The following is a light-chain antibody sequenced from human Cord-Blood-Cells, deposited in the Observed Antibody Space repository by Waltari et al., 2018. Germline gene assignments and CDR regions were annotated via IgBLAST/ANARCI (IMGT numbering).Light chain of an antibody. CDR2: AAS. CDR3: QQSYSTPLVT. J-gene: IGKJ4*01. V-gene: IGKV1-39*01. Sequence: DIQMTQSPSSLSASVGDRVTITCRASQSISSHLNWYQQKPGKAPKLLIYAASSLQSGVPSRFSGSGSGTDFTLTISSLQPEDFATYYCQQSYSTPLVTFGGGTKVEIK. CDR1: QSISSH.